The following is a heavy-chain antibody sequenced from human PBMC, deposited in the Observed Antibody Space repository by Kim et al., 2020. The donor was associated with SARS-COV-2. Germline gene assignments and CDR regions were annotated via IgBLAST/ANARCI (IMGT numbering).Heavy chain of an antibody. V-gene: IGHV3-74*01. D-gene: IGHD6-19*01. CDR3: ARGSSGGYFTYYYYGMDV. Sequence: GGSLRLSCAASGFTFSSYWMHWVRQAPVNGLLSVSRINSDGSSTSYADSVKGRFTISRDNAKNTLYLQMKSLRAEDTAVYYCARGSSGGYFTYYYYGMDVWGQGTTVTVSS. CDR1: GFTFSSYW. J-gene: IGHJ6*02. CDR2: INSDGSST.